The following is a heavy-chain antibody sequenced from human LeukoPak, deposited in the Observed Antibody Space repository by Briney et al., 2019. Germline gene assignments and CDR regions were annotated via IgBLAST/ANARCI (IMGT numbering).Heavy chain of an antibody. CDR1: GGSISGSY. CDR2: IYYSGST. V-gene: IGHV4-59*01. D-gene: IGHD1-14*01. J-gene: IGHJ6*02. CDR3: SRCTSLNHHNGMDV. Sequence: PSETLSLTCTVTGGSISGSYWSWIRPPPGKGLDWIGYIYYSGSTKFNPSLKSRVTMSLDASQNQFFLRLSSVTAADTAVYYCSRCTSLNHHNGMDVWGQGTIHTVPS.